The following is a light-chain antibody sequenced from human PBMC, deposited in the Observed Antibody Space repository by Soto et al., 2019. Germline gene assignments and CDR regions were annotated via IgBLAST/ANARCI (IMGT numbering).Light chain of an antibody. V-gene: IGKV1-5*03. Sequence: MSRCPSNQSKNVGDRVTITCRASQTISSWLAWYQQKPGKAPKLLIYKASTLKSGVPSRFSGSGSGTEFTLSICSLQPADVAPYCCQYSTCYSDAFAEGTKVDIK. J-gene: IGKJ1*01. CDR3: QYSTCYSDA. CDR1: QTISSW. CDR2: KAS.